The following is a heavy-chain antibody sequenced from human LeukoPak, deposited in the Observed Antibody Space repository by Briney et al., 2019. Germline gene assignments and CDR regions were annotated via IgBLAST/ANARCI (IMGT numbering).Heavy chain of an antibody. CDR1: GGTFSSYT. CDR2: IIPILGIA. D-gene: IGHD3-22*01. J-gene: IGHJ4*02. V-gene: IGHV1-69*02. CDR3: ATNLLYDSSGYPFDY. Sequence: GASVKVSCKASGGTFSSYTISWVRQAPGQGLEWMGRIIPILGIANYAQKFQGGVTITADKSTSTAYMELSSLRSEDTAVYYCATNLLYDSSGYPFDYWGQGTLVTVSS.